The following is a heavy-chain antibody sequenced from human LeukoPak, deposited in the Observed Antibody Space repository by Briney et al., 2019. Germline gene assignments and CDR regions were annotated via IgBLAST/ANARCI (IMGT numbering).Heavy chain of an antibody. CDR3: ARDEIAAAGRPPAY. CDR2: ISGSGGST. V-gene: IGHV3-23*01. J-gene: IGHJ4*02. CDR1: GFTFSSYA. D-gene: IGHD6-13*01. Sequence: GGSLRLSCAASGFTFSSYAMSWVRQAPGKGLEWVSAISGSGGSTYYADSVKGRFTISRDNSKNTLYLQMNSLRAEDTAVYYCARDEIAAAGRPPAYWGQGTLVTVSS.